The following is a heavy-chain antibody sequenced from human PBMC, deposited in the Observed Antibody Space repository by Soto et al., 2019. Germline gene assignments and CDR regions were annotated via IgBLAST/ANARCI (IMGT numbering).Heavy chain of an antibody. V-gene: IGHV3-30*03. CDR2: VSYDGSKK. D-gene: IGHD3-22*01. CDR1: GFTFSRNG. J-gene: IGHJ5*01. CDR3: SRWVGGSMSDNSGNYDS. Sequence: QVQLVESGGGVVQPGTSLRLTCAGSGFTFSRNGMHWVRQAPGKGLEWVALVSYDGSKKYYVDSVKGRFTISRDNSENTLYLQMNGLRAEDTAVYYCSRWVGGSMSDNSGNYDSWGQGTLVTGSS.